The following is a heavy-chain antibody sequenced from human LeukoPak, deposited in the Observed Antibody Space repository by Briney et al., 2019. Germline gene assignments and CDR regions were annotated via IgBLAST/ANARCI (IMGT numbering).Heavy chain of an antibody. CDR3: ARGPIVGATMGVYVY. CDR2: INPNSGGT. CDR1: GYTFTGYY. D-gene: IGHD1-26*01. J-gene: IGHJ4*02. V-gene: IGHV1-2*02. Sequence: ASVKVSCKASGYTFTGYYMHWVRQAPGQGLEWMGWINPNSGGTNYAQKFQGRVTMTRDTSISTAYMELSRLRSDDTAVHYCARGPIVGATMGVYVYWGQGTLVTVSS.